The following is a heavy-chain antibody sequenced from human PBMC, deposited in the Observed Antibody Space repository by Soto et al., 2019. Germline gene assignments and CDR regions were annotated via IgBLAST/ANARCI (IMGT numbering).Heavy chain of an antibody. CDR2: ISYDGSNK. CDR1: GFTFSSYG. J-gene: IGHJ6*02. V-gene: IGHV3-30*03. CDR3: ARDFVVGGPTINYYYGMDV. Sequence: PGGSLRLSCAASGFTFSSYGIHWVRQAPGKGLEWVAVISYDGSNKYYADSVKGRFTISRDNSENTLYLQMNSLRAEDTAVYYCARDFVVGGPTINYYYGMDVWGQGTTVTVSS. D-gene: IGHD1-26*01.